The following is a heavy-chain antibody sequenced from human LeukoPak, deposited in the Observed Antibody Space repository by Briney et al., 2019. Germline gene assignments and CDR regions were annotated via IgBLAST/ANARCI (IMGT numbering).Heavy chain of an antibody. Sequence: PSETLSLTCTVSGGSISSSSYYWGWIRQPPGKGLEWIGSIYYSGSTYYNPSLKSRVTISVYTSKNQFSLKLSSVTAADTAVYYCARRQVDDFWSGYCPFDYWGQGTLVTVSS. V-gene: IGHV4-39*01. CDR1: GGSISSSSYY. J-gene: IGHJ4*02. CDR3: ARRQVDDFWSGYCPFDY. CDR2: IYYSGST. D-gene: IGHD3-3*01.